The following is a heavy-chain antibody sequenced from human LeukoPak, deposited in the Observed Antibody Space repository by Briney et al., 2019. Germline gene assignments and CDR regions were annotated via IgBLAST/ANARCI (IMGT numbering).Heavy chain of an antibody. CDR3: ASRCYYDSSGYYHADAFDI. V-gene: IGHV1-46*01. CDR1: GYTSTSYY. Sequence: ASVKVSCKASGYTSTSYYMHWVRQAPGQGLEWMGITNPSGGSTSYAQKFQGRVTMTRDTSTSTVYMELSSLRSEDTAVYYCASRCYYDSSGYYHADAFDIWGQGTMVTVSS. CDR2: TNPSGGST. J-gene: IGHJ3*02. D-gene: IGHD3-22*01.